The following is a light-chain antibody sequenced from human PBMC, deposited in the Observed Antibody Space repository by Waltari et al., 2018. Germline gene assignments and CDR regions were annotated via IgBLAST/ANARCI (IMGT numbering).Light chain of an antibody. J-gene: IGKJ2*01. CDR1: QSFSKW. Sequence: DIQMTQSPSTLSASIGDRVTITCRASQSFSKWVAWYQQKPGKAPKLLIHHASTLRSGVPSRFSGSESGTEFILTINSLQPDDFATYFCQQYNDYPYTFGQGTKLEIK. V-gene: IGKV1-5*03. CDR2: HAS. CDR3: QQYNDYPYT.